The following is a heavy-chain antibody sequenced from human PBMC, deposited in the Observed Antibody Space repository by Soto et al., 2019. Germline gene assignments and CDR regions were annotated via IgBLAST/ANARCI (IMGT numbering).Heavy chain of an antibody. J-gene: IGHJ4*02. Sequence: SETLSLTCTVSGGSISRSTYYWGWIRQPPGEGLEWIASIYYSGSIYYNPSLKSRLTISVDTSKNQFSLKVRSVTAADTAVYYCATLSYSSSSPGSGYWGQGTLVTVSS. CDR1: GGSISRSTYY. CDR3: ATLSYSSSSPGSGY. CDR2: IYYSGSI. V-gene: IGHV4-39*01. D-gene: IGHD6-6*01.